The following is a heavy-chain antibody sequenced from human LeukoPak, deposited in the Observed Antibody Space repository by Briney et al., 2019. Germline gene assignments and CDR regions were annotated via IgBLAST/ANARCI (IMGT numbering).Heavy chain of an antibody. CDR3: ARSKPLSYYYYYYYMDV. V-gene: IGHV4-34*01. D-gene: IGHD2-15*01. CDR2: INHSGST. Sequence: PSETLSLTCAVYGGSFSGYYWSWIRQPPGKGLEWIGEINHSGSTNYNPSLKSRVTISVDTSKNQFSLKLSSVTAADTAVYYCARSKPLSYYYYYYYMDVWGKGTTVTVSS. CDR1: GGSFSGYY. J-gene: IGHJ6*03.